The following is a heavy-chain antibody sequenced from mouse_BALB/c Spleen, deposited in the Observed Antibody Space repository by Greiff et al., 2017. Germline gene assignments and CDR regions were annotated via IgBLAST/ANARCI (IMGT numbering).Heavy chain of an antibody. CDR3: ARGGNSAWFAY. CDR1: GYTFTSYW. CDR2: INPSNGRT. V-gene: IGHV1S81*02. Sequence: QVQLKQPGAELVKPGASVKLSCKASGYTFTSYWMHWVKQRPGQGLEWIGEINPSNGRTNYNEKFKSKATLTVDKSSSTAYMQLSSLTSEDSAVYYCARGGNSAWFAYWGQGTLVTVSA. D-gene: IGHD2-1*01. J-gene: IGHJ3*01.